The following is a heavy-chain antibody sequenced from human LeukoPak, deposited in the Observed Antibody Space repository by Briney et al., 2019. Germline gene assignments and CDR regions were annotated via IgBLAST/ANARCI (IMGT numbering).Heavy chain of an antibody. V-gene: IGHV3-21*01. CDR2: ISSSSSYI. CDR1: GFTFSSYS. CDR3: ARDLTPTYYYESSGVNHPSSI. J-gene: IGHJ3*02. D-gene: IGHD3-22*01. Sequence: GGSLSLSCAASGFTFSSYSMNWVRQAPGKGLEWVSSISSSSSYIYYADSVKGRFTISRDNAKNSLYLQMNSLRAEDTAVYYCARDLTPTYYYESSGVNHPSSIWGQGTMVTVSS.